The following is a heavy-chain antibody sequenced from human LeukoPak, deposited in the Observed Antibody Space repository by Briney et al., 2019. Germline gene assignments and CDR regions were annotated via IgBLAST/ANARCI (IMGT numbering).Heavy chain of an antibody. CDR2: ISAYNGNT. CDR3: AIEGGGRGVTLYFFDY. CDR1: DYTFTSYG. V-gene: IGHV1-18*01. D-gene: IGHD3-10*01. J-gene: IGHJ4*02. Sequence: GASVKVSCKASDYTFTSYGISWVRQAPGQGLEWMGWISAYNGNTNYAQKLQGRVTMTRDTSTSTVYMELSSLRSGDTAVYYCAIEGGGRGVTLYFFDYWAQGTLVTVSS.